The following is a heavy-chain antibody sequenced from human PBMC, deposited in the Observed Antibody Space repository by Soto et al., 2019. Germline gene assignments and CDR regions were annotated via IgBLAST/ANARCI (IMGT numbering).Heavy chain of an antibody. D-gene: IGHD3-16*01. CDR2: IYHSGST. CDR1: GGSISSGGYS. V-gene: IGHV4-30-2*01. J-gene: IGHJ1*01. Sequence: SETLSLTCAVSGGSISSGGYSWSWIRQPPGKGLEWIGYIYHSGSTYYNPSLKSRVTISVDRSKNQFSLKLSSVTAADTAVYYCARGDYGRRAEYFQHWGQGTLVTVS. CDR3: ARGDYGRRAEYFQH.